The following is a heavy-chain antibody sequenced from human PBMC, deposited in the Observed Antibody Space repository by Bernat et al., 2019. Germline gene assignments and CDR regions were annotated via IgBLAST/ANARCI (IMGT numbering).Heavy chain of an antibody. CDR3: ARGSGPYRNGIYNPHFDD. D-gene: IGHD1-1*01. CDR1: GISFSSYA. J-gene: IGHJ4*02. Sequence: QAQLVESGGDVVQPGRSLRLSCAASGISFSSYAIHWVRQAPGKGLEWVAVIWYDGSNKYYAVSVKGRFPISRDNSKNTLHLQMNSLRVEDTAVYYGARGSGPYRNGIYNPHFDDWGQGTLVTVSS. CDR2: IWYDGSNK. V-gene: IGHV3-33*01.